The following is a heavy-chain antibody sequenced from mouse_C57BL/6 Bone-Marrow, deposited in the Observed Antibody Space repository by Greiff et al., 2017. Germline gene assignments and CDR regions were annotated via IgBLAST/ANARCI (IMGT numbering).Heavy chain of an antibody. Sequence: VQLQQPGAELVKPGASVKLSCKASGYTFTSYWLHWVKQRPGQGLEWIGMIHPNSGSTNYNEKFKSKATLTVDKSSSTAYMQLSSLTSEDSAVYYCARRGYGSSYDWYFDGWGTGTTVTVSS. CDR1: GYTFTSYW. V-gene: IGHV1-64*01. CDR3: ARRGYGSSYDWYFDG. CDR2: IHPNSGST. D-gene: IGHD1-1*01. J-gene: IGHJ1*03.